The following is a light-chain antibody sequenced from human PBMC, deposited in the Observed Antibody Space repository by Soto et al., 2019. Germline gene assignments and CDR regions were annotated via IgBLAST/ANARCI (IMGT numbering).Light chain of an antibody. Sequence: IQLTQSPSSLSASVGDRVTITGRASQDISSYLAWYQQKPGKAPKLLIYAASTLQSGVPSRVSGSGSGTDFTLTISSLQPDDFATYYCQQYGSYWTFGQGTKVEIK. CDR1: QDISSY. CDR3: QQYGSYWT. CDR2: AAS. V-gene: IGKV1-9*01. J-gene: IGKJ1*01.